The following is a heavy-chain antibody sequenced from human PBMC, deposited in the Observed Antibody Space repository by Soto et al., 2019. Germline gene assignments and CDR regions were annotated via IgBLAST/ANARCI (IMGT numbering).Heavy chain of an antibody. CDR3: ARDRDGYNPLADAFDI. CDR2: ISAYNGNT. Sequence: ASVKVSCKASGYTFTSYGISWVRQAPGQGLEWMGWISAYNGNTNYAQKLQGRVTMTTDTSTSTAYMELRSLRSDDTAVYYCARDRDGYNPLADAFDIWGQGTMVTVSS. D-gene: IGHD5-12*01. CDR1: GYTFTSYG. V-gene: IGHV1-18*04. J-gene: IGHJ3*02.